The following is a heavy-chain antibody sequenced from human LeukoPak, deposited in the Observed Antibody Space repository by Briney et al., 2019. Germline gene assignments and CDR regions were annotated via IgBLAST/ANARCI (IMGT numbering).Heavy chain of an antibody. D-gene: IGHD4-23*01. V-gene: IGHV3-30*02. Sequence: HPGGSLRLSCTASGFTFSNYGMHWVRQAPGKGLEWVAFTRYDGNNKYYADSVKGRFTISRDNSKNTLYLQMNSLRAEDTAVYYCAKDLLIYGNNSIATFDRWGQGTLVTVSS. CDR3: AKDLLIYGNNSIATFDR. CDR1: GFTFSNYG. CDR2: TRYDGNNK. J-gene: IGHJ4*02.